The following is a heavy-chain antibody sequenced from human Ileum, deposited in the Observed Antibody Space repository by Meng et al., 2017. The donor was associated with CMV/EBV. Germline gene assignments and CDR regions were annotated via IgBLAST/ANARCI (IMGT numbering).Heavy chain of an antibody. CDR3: ARGTGNVDFWSGLGPFDP. CDR1: TCSSCA. Sequence: TCSSCAISWVRQAPGQGLEWMGGIIPIFGTANYAQKFQGRVTITTDESTSTAYMELSSLRSEDTAVYYCARGTGNVDFWSGLGPFDPWGQGTLVTVSS. J-gene: IGHJ5*02. CDR2: IIPIFGTA. V-gene: IGHV1-69*05. D-gene: IGHD3-3*01.